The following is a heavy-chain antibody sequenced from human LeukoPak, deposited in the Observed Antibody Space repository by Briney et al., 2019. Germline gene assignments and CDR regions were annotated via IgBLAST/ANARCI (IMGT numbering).Heavy chain of an antibody. CDR2: ICGSGGST. CDR1: GFTFSSYA. J-gene: IGHJ6*02. Sequence: PGGSLRLSCAASGFTFSSYAMSWVRQAPGKGLEWVSAICGSGGSTYYADSAKGRFTISRDNSKNTLYLQMNSLRAEDTAVYYCAKDTTGFGEFNYYYYGMDVWGQGTTVTVSS. D-gene: IGHD3-10*01. V-gene: IGHV3-23*01. CDR3: AKDTTGFGEFNYYYYGMDV.